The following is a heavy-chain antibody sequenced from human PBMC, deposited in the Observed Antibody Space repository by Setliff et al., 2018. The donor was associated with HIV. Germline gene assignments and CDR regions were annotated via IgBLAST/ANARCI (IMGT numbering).Heavy chain of an antibody. Sequence: ASVKVSCKASGYTFTSHSMHWVRQAPGQGLEWMGIINPSGGSTSYAQKFQGRVTMTRDTSTSTVYMELSSLRSEDTAVYYCARDLPYLSNYDSSGWRDYFDYWGQGTLVTVSS. V-gene: IGHV1-46*01. D-gene: IGHD3-22*01. CDR2: INPSGGST. CDR3: ARDLPYLSNYDSSGWRDYFDY. CDR1: GYTFTSHS. J-gene: IGHJ4*02.